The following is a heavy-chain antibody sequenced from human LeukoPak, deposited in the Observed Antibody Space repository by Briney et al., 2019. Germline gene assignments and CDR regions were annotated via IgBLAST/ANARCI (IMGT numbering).Heavy chain of an antibody. V-gene: IGHV3-53*01. CDR3: AREAYSNYDYYYYYGMDV. Sequence: QPGGSLRLSCAASGFTVSSNYMSWVRQAPGKGLEWVSVIYSGGSTYYADSVKGRFTISRDNSEDTLYLQMNSLRAEDTAVYYCAREAYSNYDYYYYYGMDVWGQGTTVTVSS. J-gene: IGHJ6*02. CDR2: IYSGGST. CDR1: GFTVSSNY. D-gene: IGHD4-11*01.